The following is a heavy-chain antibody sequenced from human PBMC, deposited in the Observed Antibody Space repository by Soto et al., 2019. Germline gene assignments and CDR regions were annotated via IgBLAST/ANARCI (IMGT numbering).Heavy chain of an antibody. D-gene: IGHD6-19*01. CDR3: ARDNASRIAVAGTGGFDY. CDR1: GFTFSTFS. Sequence: GGPLSLSCAASGFTFSTFSMNWVRQAPGKGLEWVSYISSSSSITKYADSVKGRFSISRDNAKNSLYLQMNSLRAEDTAVYYCARDNASRIAVAGTGGFDYWGQGTLVTVSS. V-gene: IGHV3-48*04. J-gene: IGHJ4*02. CDR2: ISSSSSIT.